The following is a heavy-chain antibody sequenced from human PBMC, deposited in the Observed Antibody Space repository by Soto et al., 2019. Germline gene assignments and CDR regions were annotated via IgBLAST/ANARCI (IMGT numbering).Heavy chain of an antibody. CDR1: GFTFSDHY. CDR2: SRNKANGYTT. J-gene: IGHJ4*02. V-gene: IGHV3-72*01. Sequence: EVQLVESGGGLVQPGGSLRLSCAASGFTFSDHYMEWVRQAPGKGLEWVSRSRNKANGYTTAYASSVTGRFTISRDESKVSLYLQMNSLQTEDTAVYYCASRVAAAGTVGAFDSWVQGPLVTFSS. CDR3: ASRVAAAGTVGAFDS. D-gene: IGHD6-13*01.